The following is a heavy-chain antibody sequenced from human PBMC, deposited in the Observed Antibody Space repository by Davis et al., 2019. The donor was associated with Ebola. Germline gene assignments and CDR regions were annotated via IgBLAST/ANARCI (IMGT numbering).Heavy chain of an antibody. CDR1: GYTFTGNA. J-gene: IGHJ4*02. Sequence: AASVKVSCKASGYTFTGNAIHWVRQAPGQRLEWMGCISAGSGATKYSQKFQDRVSITRDTSASTAYVELSNLRPEDTSIYYCARGDDGDCYSSGTDWGQGTLVTVSS. D-gene: IGHD2-21*02. V-gene: IGHV1-3*01. CDR2: ISAGSGAT. CDR3: ARGDDGDCYSSGTD.